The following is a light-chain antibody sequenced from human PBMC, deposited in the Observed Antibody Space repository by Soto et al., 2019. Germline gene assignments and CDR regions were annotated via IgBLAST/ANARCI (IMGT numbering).Light chain of an antibody. J-gene: IGKJ5*01. V-gene: IGKV3-11*01. CDR1: QSFRGL. Sequence: EVVFTQSPVTLSLSPGERATLSFRASQSFRGLLAWYQQKPGQAPRLLIYDAYNRATGIPPRFSGSGSGTDYTLTISSLQPEDFATYYCQQSYRTPTFGQGTRLEIK. CDR3: QQSYRTPT. CDR2: DAY.